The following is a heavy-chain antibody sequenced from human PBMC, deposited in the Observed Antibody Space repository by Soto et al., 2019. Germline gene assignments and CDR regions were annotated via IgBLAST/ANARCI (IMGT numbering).Heavy chain of an antibody. CDR2: IYYSGST. D-gene: IGHD5-12*01. Sequence: QVQLQESGPGLVKPSQTLSLTCTVSGGSISSGGYYWSWIRQHPGKGLEWIGYIYYSGSTYYNPSLKCRVTISVDTSKNQFSLKLSSVTAADTAVYYCARSQVASEPSAFDIWGQGTMVTVSS. V-gene: IGHV4-31*03. CDR1: GGSISSGGYY. J-gene: IGHJ3*02. CDR3: ARSQVASEPSAFDI.